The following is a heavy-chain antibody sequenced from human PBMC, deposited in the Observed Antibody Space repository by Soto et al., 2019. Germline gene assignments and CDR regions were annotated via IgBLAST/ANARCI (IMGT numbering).Heavy chain of an antibody. D-gene: IGHD2-21*02. CDR3: ARAQNFGGYRWLDY. J-gene: IGHJ4*02. V-gene: IGHV1-3*01. CDR2: INAGNGNT. CDR1: GYTFTTYT. Sequence: QVLLVQPGAEVTKPWASVTVSCKASGYTFTTYTVQCVRQAPGHRLEWMGWINAGNGNTKYSQKFQGRVTITRDTSANTVYLELSILRSEDTAVYYCARAQNFGGYRWLDYWRQGTLVTGSS.